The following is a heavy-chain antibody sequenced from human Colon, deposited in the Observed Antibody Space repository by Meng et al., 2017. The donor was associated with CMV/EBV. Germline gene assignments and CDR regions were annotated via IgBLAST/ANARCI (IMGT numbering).Heavy chain of an antibody. Sequence: GGSLRLSCAASGFTVSSNYMSWVRQAPGKGLEWFSVIYSGGSTYYADSVKGRFTISRDNSKNTLYLQMNSLRAEDTAVYYCARGLRSRGGRGYYYYGMDVWGQGTTVTVSS. CDR3: ARGLRSRGGRGYYYYGMDV. CDR1: GFTVSSNY. CDR2: IYSGGST. V-gene: IGHV3-66*02. J-gene: IGHJ6*02.